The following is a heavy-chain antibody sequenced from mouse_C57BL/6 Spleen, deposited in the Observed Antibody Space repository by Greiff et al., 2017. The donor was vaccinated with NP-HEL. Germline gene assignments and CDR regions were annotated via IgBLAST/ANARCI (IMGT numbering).Heavy chain of an antibody. CDR2: ISSGSSTI. Sequence: EVKLQESGGGLVKPGGSLKLSCAASGFTFSDYGMHWVRQAPEKGLEWVAYISSGSSTIYYADTVKGRFTISRDNAKNTLFLQMTSLRSEDTAMYYCARTYYGNYLYYFDYWGQGTTLTVSS. J-gene: IGHJ2*01. V-gene: IGHV5-17*01. CDR3: ARTYYGNYLYYFDY. CDR1: GFTFSDYG. D-gene: IGHD2-10*01.